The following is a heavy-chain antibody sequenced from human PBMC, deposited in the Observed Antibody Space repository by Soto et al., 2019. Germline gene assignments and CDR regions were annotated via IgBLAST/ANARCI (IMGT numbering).Heavy chain of an antibody. CDR2: IRSKANSYAT. Sequence: PGGSLRLSCAASGFTFSGSAMHWVRQASGKGLEWVGRIRSKANSYATAYAASVKGRFTISRDDSKNTAYLQMNSLKTEDTAVYYCTAHMSIAAAPPYYFDYWGQGTLVTVSS. CDR1: GFTFSGSA. D-gene: IGHD6-13*01. V-gene: IGHV3-73*01. CDR3: TAHMSIAAAPPYYFDY. J-gene: IGHJ4*02.